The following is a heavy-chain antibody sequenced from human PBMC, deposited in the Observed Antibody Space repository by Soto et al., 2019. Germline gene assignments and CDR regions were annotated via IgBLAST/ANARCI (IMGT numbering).Heavy chain of an antibody. V-gene: IGHV4-4*02. CDR2: IYRTGST. Sequence: SETLSLTCAVSGGSFTSNNWWTWVRQPPGQGLEWIGEIYRTGSTNYNPSLKSRVTISLDKSENQFSLKVTSLTAADTAVYYGASRDPGTSFDYWGQGTLVTVSS. CDR1: GGSFTSNNW. D-gene: IGHD1-7*01. J-gene: IGHJ4*02. CDR3: ASRDPGTSFDY.